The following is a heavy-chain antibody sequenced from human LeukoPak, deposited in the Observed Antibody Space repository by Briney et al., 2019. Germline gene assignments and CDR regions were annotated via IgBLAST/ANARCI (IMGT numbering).Heavy chain of an antibody. J-gene: IGHJ5*02. CDR1: GYTFTSYY. V-gene: IGHV1-46*01. D-gene: IGHD3-22*01. CDR2: INPSGGST. Sequence: ASVKVSCKASGYTFTSYYMHWVRQAPGQGLEWMGIINPSGGSTSYAQKFQGRVTMTRDTSTGTVYMELSSLRSEDTAVYYCARYYYDSSGYSNWFDPWGQGTLVTVSS. CDR3: ARYYYDSSGYSNWFDP.